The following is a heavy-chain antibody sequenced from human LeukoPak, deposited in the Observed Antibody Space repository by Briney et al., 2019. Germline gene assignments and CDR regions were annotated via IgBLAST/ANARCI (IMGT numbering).Heavy chain of an antibody. CDR1: GLTFKNAW. D-gene: IGHD2-8*01. CDR3: VTDGYCSTTACYFFES. CDR2: IKGEPDGGAR. V-gene: IGHV3-15*01. J-gene: IGHJ4*02. Sequence: GGSLRLSCATSGLTFKNAWLSWVRQAPGKGLEWVGRIKGEPDGGAREYAAPVKDRFTISKDDSKTTLYLQMNSLTTEDTAVYYCVTDGYCSTTACYFFESWGQGTLVTVSS.